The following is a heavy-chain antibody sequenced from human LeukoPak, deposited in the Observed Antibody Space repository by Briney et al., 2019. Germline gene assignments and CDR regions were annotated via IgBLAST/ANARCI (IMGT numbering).Heavy chain of an antibody. CDR1: GFTVSSSY. CDR3: ARPRGWERRWYFDL. D-gene: IGHD1-26*01. V-gene: IGHV3-53*01. CDR2: IYSGGST. Sequence: GESLRLSCAASGFTVSSSYMSWVRQAPGKGLEWVSLIYSGGSTYYADSVRGRFTISRDPSKNTLYLQMSSLRAEDTAVYYCARPRGWERRWYFDLWGRGTLVTVSS. J-gene: IGHJ2*01.